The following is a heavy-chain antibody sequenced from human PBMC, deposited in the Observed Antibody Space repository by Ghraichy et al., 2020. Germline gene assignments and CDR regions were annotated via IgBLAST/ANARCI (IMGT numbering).Heavy chain of an antibody. V-gene: IGHV4-34*01. D-gene: IGHD3-9*01. J-gene: IGHJ5*02. Sequence: SETLSLTCAVYGASFSDYYWSWVRQPPGKGLEWIGEINHIGSTNYNSSFKSRVTISVDTSKNQFSLKLSSVTAADTAVYYCARQGPSSQALWLHWFDRWGQGTLVTVSS. CDR1: GASFSDYY. CDR3: ARQGPSSQALWLHWFDR. CDR2: INHIGST.